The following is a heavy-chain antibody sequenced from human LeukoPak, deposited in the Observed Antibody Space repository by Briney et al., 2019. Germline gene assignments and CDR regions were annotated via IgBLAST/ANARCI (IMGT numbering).Heavy chain of an antibody. CDR3: ARDRGHITMVRAPGYYGMDV. CDR2: ISSSSSYI. CDR1: GFTFSSYS. Sequence: PGGSLRLSCAASGFTFSSYSMNWVRQAPGKGLEWVSSISSSSSYIYYADSVKGRFTISRDNAKNSLYLQMNSLRAEDTAVYYCARDRGHITMVRAPGYYGMDVWGQGTTVTVSS. D-gene: IGHD3-10*01. V-gene: IGHV3-21*01. J-gene: IGHJ6*02.